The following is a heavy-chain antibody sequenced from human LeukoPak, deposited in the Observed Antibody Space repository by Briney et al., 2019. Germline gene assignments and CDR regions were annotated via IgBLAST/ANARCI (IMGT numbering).Heavy chain of an antibody. V-gene: IGHV1-69*05. D-gene: IGHD5-18*01. J-gene: IGHJ4*02. Sequence: SVKVSCKASGGTFSSYAISWVRQAPGQGLEWMGRIIPIFGTANYAQKFQGRVTITTDESTSTAYMELSSLRSEDTAVYYCARGRGYSYGHGVYWGQGTLVTVSS. CDR3: ARGRGYSYGHGVY. CDR2: IIPIFGTA. CDR1: GGTFSSYA.